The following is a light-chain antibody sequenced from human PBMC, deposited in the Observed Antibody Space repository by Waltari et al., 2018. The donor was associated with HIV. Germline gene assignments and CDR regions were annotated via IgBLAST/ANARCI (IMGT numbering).Light chain of an antibody. J-gene: IGLJ3*02. CDR3: QSFDSTSHYVV. CDR2: EDN. V-gene: IGLV6-57*01. CDR1: RGGIVRNY. Sequence: FMLTQPHSVSESPGKTVSISCTRSRGGIVRNYVQWYQHRPGSIPTTVIYEDNQRPSGVPDRFSGSIDMSSNSASLTISGLQAADEADYYCQSFDSTSHYVVFGGGTKLTVL.